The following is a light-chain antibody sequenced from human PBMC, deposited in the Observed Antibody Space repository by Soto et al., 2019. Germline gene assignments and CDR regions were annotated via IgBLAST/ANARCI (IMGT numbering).Light chain of an antibody. CDR1: QGINRH. J-gene: IGKJ3*01. Sequence: DIQLTQSPSFLSASVGDRVTITCRASQGINRHLAWYQQKPGKAPNLLIYTASTLQSGVPSRFSGSGSGTEFTLTIGSLQPEDFATYYCQQLNTYPWFTFGPGTKVDIK. CDR2: TAS. V-gene: IGKV1-9*01. CDR3: QQLNTYPWFT.